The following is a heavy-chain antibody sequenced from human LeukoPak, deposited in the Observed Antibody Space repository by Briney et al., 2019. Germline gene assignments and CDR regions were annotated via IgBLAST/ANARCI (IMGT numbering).Heavy chain of an antibody. CDR1: GGSFSGYY. Sequence: SETLSLTCAVYGGSFSGYYWGWIRQPPGKGLEWIGEINHSGSTNYNPSLKSRVTISVDTSKNQFSLKLSSVTAADTAVYYCARESITMVRGTRMDVWGQGTTVTVSS. J-gene: IGHJ6*02. CDR3: ARESITMVRGTRMDV. D-gene: IGHD3-10*01. CDR2: INHSGST. V-gene: IGHV4-34*01.